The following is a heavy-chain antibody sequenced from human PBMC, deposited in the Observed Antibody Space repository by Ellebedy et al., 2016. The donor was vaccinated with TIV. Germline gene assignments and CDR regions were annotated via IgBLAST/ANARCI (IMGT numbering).Heavy chain of an antibody. J-gene: IGHJ4*02. CDR3: ARERWHSTQIPDY. CDR2: IKQDGSEK. V-gene: IGHV3-7*01. D-gene: IGHD6-13*01. CDR1: GFTFSSYW. Sequence: PGGSLRLSCAASGFTFSSYWMSWVRQAPGKGLEWVANIKQDGSEKYYVDSVKGRFTISRDNAKNSLYLQMNSLRAEDTAVYYCARERWHSTQIPDYWGQGTLVTVSS.